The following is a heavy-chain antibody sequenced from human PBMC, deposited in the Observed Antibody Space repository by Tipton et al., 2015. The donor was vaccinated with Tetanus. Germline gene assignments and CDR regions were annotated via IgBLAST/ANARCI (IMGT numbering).Heavy chain of an antibody. CDR1: GGSITSGTYY. J-gene: IGHJ5*02. V-gene: IGHV4-39*01. Sequence: TLSLTCTVSGGSITSGTYYWGWIRQPPGKGLEWIGNIYYYSGSTYYNSPHKSRVTISLDTSKNQFSLKMTSVTAADTAVYYCARQADNWFDPWGQGTLVAVSS. CDR2: IYYYSGST. CDR3: ARQADNWFDP.